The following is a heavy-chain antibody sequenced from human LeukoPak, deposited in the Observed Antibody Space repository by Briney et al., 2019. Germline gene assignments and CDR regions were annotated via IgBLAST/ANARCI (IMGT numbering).Heavy chain of an antibody. CDR2: ISGSGGST. CDR1: GFSFSSHG. Sequence: GGTLRLSCAASGFSFSSHGMSWVRQAPGKGLEWVSAISGSGGSTYYADSVKGRFTISRDNSKNTLYLQMNSLRAEDTAVYYCATRGDILTGYPYYFDYWGQGTLVTVSS. D-gene: IGHD3-9*01. V-gene: IGHV3-23*01. J-gene: IGHJ4*02. CDR3: ATRGDILTGYPYYFDY.